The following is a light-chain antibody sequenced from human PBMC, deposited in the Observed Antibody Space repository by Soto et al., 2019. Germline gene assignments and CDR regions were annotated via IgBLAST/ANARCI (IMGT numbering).Light chain of an antibody. V-gene: IGLV1-40*01. CDR1: SSNIGAGYD. Sequence: QSVLTQPPSVSGAPGQRVTISCTGSSSNIGAGYDVHWYQQLPGTAPKLLISGNSNRPSGVPDRFSGSKSGTSASLAITGLQAEDEADYCRQSYDSSLSGRVFGTGTKLTVL. CDR2: GNS. J-gene: IGLJ1*01. CDR3: QSYDSSLSGRV.